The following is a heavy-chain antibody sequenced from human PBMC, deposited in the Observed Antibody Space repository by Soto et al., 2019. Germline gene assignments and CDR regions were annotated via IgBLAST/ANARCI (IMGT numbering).Heavy chain of an antibody. Sequence: GASVKVSCKASGYTFTSYYMHWVRQAPGQGLEWMGIINPSGGSTSYAQKFQGRVTMTRDTSTSTVYMELSSLRSEDTAVYYCAYQREAPENYYYYYGMDVWGQGTTVTVSS. J-gene: IGHJ6*02. CDR1: GYTFTSYY. V-gene: IGHV1-46*01. CDR3: AYQREAPENYYYYYGMDV. CDR2: INPSGGST. D-gene: IGHD2-2*01.